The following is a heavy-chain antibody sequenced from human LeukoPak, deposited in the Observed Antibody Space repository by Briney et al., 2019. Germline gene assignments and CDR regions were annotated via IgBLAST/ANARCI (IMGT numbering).Heavy chain of an antibody. CDR1: GYTFTGYY. CDR2: INPNSGGT. CDR3: ARVFGSGSSGDQNYFDY. J-gene: IGHJ4*02. D-gene: IGHD1-26*01. V-gene: IGHV1-2*02. Sequence: ASVTVSCKASGYTFTGYYMHWVRQAPGQGLEWMGWINPNSGGTNYAQRFQGRVTMNRDTSISTAYMELSRLRSDDTAVYYCARVFGSGSSGDQNYFDYWGQGNLVAVSS.